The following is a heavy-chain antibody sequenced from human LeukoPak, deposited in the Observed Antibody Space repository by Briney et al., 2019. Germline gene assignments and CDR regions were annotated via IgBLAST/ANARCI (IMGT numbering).Heavy chain of an antibody. CDR3: ARAMVEIDY. Sequence: GGSLRLSCAASGFTFSSYTMHWVRQAPGQGLEWMGWINPNSGGTNYAQKFQGRVTMTRDTSISTAYMELSRLRSDDTAVYYCARAMVEIDYWGQGTLVTVSS. CDR2: INPNSGGT. V-gene: IGHV1-2*02. J-gene: IGHJ4*02. CDR1: GFTFSSYT. D-gene: IGHD5-18*01.